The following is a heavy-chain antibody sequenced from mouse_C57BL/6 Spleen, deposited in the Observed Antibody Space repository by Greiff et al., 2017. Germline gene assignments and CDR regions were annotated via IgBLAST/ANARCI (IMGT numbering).Heavy chain of an antibody. J-gene: IGHJ4*01. V-gene: IGHV1-82*01. Sequence: VQLQQSGPELVKPGASVKISCKASGYAFSSSWMNWVKQRPGKGLEWIGRIYPGDGDTNYNGKFKGKATLTADKSSSTAYMQLSSLTSEDSAVYFCARKDYYAIDYWGQGTSVTVSS. CDR1: GYAFSSSW. CDR3: ARKDYYAIDY. CDR2: IYPGDGDT.